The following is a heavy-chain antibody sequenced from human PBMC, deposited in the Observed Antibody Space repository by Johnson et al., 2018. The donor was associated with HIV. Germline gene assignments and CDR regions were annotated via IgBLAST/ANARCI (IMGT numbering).Heavy chain of an antibody. CDR2: LSGSGGST. Sequence: VQLVESGGGLVQPGGSLRLSCAASGFTFSSYAMTWVRQAPGKGLDWVSTLSGSGGSTYDADSVKGRFTISRDNSKNTLYLQMSSLRAEDTAVYYCARQGKRLNWGGAFDFWGQGTLVTVAS. V-gene: IGHV3-23*04. D-gene: IGHD7-27*01. J-gene: IGHJ3*01. CDR1: GFTFSSYA. CDR3: ARQGKRLNWGGAFDF.